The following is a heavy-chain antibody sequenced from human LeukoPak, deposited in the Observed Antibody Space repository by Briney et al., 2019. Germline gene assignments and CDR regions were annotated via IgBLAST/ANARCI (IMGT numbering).Heavy chain of an antibody. D-gene: IGHD1-26*01. CDR2: IIPIFGTA. Sequence: GASVKVSCKASGGTFSSYAISWVRQAPGQGLEWMGGIIPIFGTANYAQKFQGRVTITADESTSTAYMELSSLGSEDTAVYYCASGPGTPKGIDYWGQGTLVTVSS. V-gene: IGHV1-69*13. CDR1: GGTFSSYA. J-gene: IGHJ4*02. CDR3: ASGPGTPKGIDY.